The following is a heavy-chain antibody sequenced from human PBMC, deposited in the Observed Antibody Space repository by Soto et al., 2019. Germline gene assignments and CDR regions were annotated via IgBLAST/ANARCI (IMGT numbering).Heavy chain of an antibody. D-gene: IGHD3-16*02. Sequence: PSETLSLTCVVSGGSISGSHWWSWVRQFPGMGLEWIGEVYHSGPTNYNPSFKSRVTLSADKSKNQLSLKLTSVTAADTAVYYCARASRGELSYDAFGILGQGTRLTVSS. CDR3: ARASRGELSYDAFGI. CDR1: GGSISGSHW. V-gene: IGHV4-4*02. J-gene: IGHJ3*02. CDR2: VYHSGPT.